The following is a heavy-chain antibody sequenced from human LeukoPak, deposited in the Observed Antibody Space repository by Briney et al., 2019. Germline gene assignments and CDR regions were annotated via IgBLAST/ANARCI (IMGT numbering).Heavy chain of an antibody. D-gene: IGHD3-22*01. CDR3: ARDAQLLYYYDSSSYFDY. CDR2: ISSSSSTI. CDR1: GFTFSSYI. J-gene: IGHJ4*02. Sequence: PGGSLRLSCAASGFTFSSYIMNWVRQAPGKGLEWVSYISSSSSTIYYADSVKGRFTISRDNAKNSLYLQMNSLRDEDTAVYYCARDAQLLYYYDSSSYFDYWGQGTLVTVSS. V-gene: IGHV3-48*02.